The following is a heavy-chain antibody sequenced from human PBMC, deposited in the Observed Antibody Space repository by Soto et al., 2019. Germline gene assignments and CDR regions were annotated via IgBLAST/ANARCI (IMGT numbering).Heavy chain of an antibody. J-gene: IGHJ5*02. D-gene: IGHD3-3*01. V-gene: IGHV1-69*13. CDR2: IIPIFGTA. CDR3: ARGPIHLFGVTRTNWFDP. CDR1: GGTFSSYA. Sequence: SVEVSCKASGGTFSSYAISWVRLAPGQGLEWMGGIIPIFGTANYAQKFQGRVTITADESTSTAYMELSSLRSEDTAVYYCARGPIHLFGVTRTNWFDPWGQGTLVTVSS.